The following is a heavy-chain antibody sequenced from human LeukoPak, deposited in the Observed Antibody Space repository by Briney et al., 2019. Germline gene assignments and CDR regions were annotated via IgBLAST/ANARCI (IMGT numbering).Heavy chain of an antibody. D-gene: IGHD2-15*01. CDR2: ISYDGSNK. J-gene: IGHJ4*02. Sequence: GGSLRLSCAASGFTFSSYGMHWVRQAPGKGLEWVAVISYDGSNKYYADSVKGRFTTSRDNSKNTLYLQMNSLRAEDTAVYYCAKDLGWYYFDYWGQGTLVTVST. CDR1: GFTFSSYG. CDR3: AKDLGWYYFDY. V-gene: IGHV3-30*18.